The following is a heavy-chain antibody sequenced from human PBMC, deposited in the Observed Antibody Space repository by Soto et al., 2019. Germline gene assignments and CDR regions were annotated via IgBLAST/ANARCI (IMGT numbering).Heavy chain of an antibody. CDR2: IYYSGST. CDR1: GGSISSSSYY. V-gene: IGHV4-61*01. Sequence: PSETLSLTCAVSGGSISSSSYYWSWIRQPPGKGLEWIAYIYYSGSTSYNPSLKSRVTISVDTSKNQFSLKLSSVTAADTAVYYCARTYDDSGPNSGGYGFDIWGQGTMVTVSS. CDR3: ARTYDDSGPNSGGYGFDI. J-gene: IGHJ3*02. D-gene: IGHD3-22*01.